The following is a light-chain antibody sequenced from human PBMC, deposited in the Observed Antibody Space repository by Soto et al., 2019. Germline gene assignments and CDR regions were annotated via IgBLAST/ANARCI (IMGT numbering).Light chain of an antibody. J-gene: IGKJ4*01. CDR2: GAS. Sequence: EIGLTQSPGTLSLSPGERATLSCRASQSVTSSYLSWYQQKPGQAPRLLIYGASNSATGIPDRFSGSGSGTDFTLTISRLEPEDFAVYYCQQYGSSPPLTFGGGTKVEIK. V-gene: IGKV3-20*01. CDR3: QQYGSSPPLT. CDR1: QSVTSSY.